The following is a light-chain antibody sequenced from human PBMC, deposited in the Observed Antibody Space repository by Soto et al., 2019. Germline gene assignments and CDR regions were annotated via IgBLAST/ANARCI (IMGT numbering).Light chain of an antibody. CDR1: SXXVGGYNY. Sequence: QSVLTQPASVSGSPGQSITIXCTGXSXXVGGYNYVSWYQQHPGKAPKLMLYEVSNRPSGVSNRFSGSKSGNTASLTISGLQAEDEADYYCTSYTSSSTLYVFGTGTKLTVL. J-gene: IGLJ1*01. CDR3: TSYTSSSTLYV. CDR2: EVS. V-gene: IGLV2-14*01.